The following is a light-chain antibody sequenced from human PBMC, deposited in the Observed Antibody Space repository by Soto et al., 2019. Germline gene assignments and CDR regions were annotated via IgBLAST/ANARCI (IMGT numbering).Light chain of an antibody. CDR3: HQSNNCPWT. J-gene: IGKJ1*01. CDR1: QSVISY. Sequence: FPPSPSTLPFSPGKRPPLSCRAGQSVISYLAWYQQKPRQAPTLLIYYASNRATGIPARFSGSGSGTDFTLTISSLVPEDFAVYYCHQSNNCPWTFGPGTKVDI. CDR2: YAS. V-gene: IGKV3-11*01.